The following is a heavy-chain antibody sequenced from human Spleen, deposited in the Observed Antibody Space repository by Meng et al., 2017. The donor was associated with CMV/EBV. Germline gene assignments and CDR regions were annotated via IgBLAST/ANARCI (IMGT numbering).Heavy chain of an antibody. D-gene: IGHD6-13*01. V-gene: IGHV1-18*01. Sequence: ASVKVSCKASGHTFTSYGISWVRQAPGQGLEWMGWISAYNGNTNYAQKLQGRVTMTTDTSTSTAYMELRSLRSDDTAVYYCARDRGSSWYPYYYYYGMDVWGQGTTVTVSS. J-gene: IGHJ6*02. CDR3: ARDRGSSWYPYYYYYGMDV. CDR1: GHTFTSYG. CDR2: ISAYNGNT.